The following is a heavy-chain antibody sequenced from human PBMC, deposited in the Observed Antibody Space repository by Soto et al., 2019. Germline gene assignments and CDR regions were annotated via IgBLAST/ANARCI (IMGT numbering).Heavy chain of an antibody. J-gene: IGHJ4*02. V-gene: IGHV4-59*08. CDR1: GGSFTSYY. Sequence: PSETLSLTCTVSGGSFTSYYWSWIRQPPGKGLEWIGYIYYSGSTYYNPSLKSRVTISVDTSKNQFSLKLSSVTAADTAVYYCARQAYYYDSSGYSLFDYWGQGTLVTVS. D-gene: IGHD3-22*01. CDR2: IYYSGST. CDR3: ARQAYYYDSSGYSLFDY.